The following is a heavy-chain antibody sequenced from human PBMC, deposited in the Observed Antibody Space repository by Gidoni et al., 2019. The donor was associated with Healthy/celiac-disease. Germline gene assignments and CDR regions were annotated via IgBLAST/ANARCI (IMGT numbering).Heavy chain of an antibody. Sequence: EVQLVESGGGLVQPGGSLRLSCAASGFTFSSYWMSWVRQAPGKGLEWVANIKQDGSEKYYVDSVKGRFTISRDNAKNSLYLQMNSLRAEDTAVYYCARGNTAVTTDYYYYYMDVWGKGTTVTVSS. CDR2: IKQDGSEK. D-gene: IGHD4-17*01. V-gene: IGHV3-7*03. CDR3: ARGNTAVTTDYYYYYMDV. J-gene: IGHJ6*03. CDR1: GFTFSSYW.